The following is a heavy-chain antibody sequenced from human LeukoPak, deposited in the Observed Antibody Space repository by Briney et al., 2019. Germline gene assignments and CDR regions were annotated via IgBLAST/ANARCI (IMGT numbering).Heavy chain of an antibody. Sequence: SETLSLTCTVSGGSISSYYWSWIRQPAGKGLEWIGNIYYSGSTNYNPSLKSRVTISVDTSKNQFSLKLSSVTAADTAVYYCTRGSIAYYYMDVWGKGTTVTISS. D-gene: IGHD3-22*01. CDR1: GGSISSYY. J-gene: IGHJ6*03. CDR3: TRGSIAYYYMDV. CDR2: IYYSGST. V-gene: IGHV4-59*01.